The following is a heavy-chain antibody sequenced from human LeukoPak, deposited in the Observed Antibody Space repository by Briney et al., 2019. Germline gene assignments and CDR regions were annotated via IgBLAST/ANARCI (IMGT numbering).Heavy chain of an antibody. CDR2: ISYDGSNK. D-gene: IGHD2-2*01. Sequence: GRSLRLSCAASGFTFSSYAMHWVRQAPGKGLEWVAVISYDGSNKYYADSVKGRFTLPRDNSKNTLYLQMNSLRAEDTAVYYCARDKSRRGYFDYWGQGTLVTVSS. J-gene: IGHJ4*02. V-gene: IGHV3-30*04. CDR3: ARDKSRRGYFDY. CDR1: GFTFSSYA.